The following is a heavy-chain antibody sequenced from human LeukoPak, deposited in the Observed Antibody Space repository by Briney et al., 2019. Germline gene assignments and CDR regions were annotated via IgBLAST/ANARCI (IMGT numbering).Heavy chain of an antibody. Sequence: GRSLRLSCAASGFTVANDRMSWVRQAPGKGLEWVSTVYGGGNTAYADSVKGRFTISRDTSKNTLLLQMNSLRAEDTALYFCVRERFGAIVENWGQGALVIVSS. CDR2: VYGGGNT. D-gene: IGHD5-24*01. CDR3: VRERFGAIVEN. J-gene: IGHJ4*02. CDR1: GFTVANDR. V-gene: IGHV3-53*01.